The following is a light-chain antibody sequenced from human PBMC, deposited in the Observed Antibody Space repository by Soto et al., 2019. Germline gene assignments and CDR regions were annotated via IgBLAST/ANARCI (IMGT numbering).Light chain of an antibody. V-gene: IGKV1-5*03. CDR1: QSISSW. Sequence: DIQMTQSPSTLSASVGDRVTITCRASQSISSWLAWYQQKPGKAPKVLIYKASSLERGVPSRFSGSGSGTEFTLTISSLQPDDFATYYCQHYNSYSGTFGQGTKVEIK. J-gene: IGKJ1*01. CDR2: KAS. CDR3: QHYNSYSGT.